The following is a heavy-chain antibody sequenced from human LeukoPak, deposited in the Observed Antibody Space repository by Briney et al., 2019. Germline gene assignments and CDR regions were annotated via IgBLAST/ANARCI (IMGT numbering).Heavy chain of an antibody. CDR2: ISGSGGST. D-gene: IGHD2-2*01. J-gene: IGHJ5*02. V-gene: IGHV3-23*01. CDR3: AKDRHAPGRYCSSTTCFPFDP. CDR1: GFTFSSYG. Sequence: PGGSLRLSCVASGFTFSSYGMSWVRQAPGKGLEWVSGISGSGGSTYYADSVKGRFTISRDNSKSTLYLQMNSLRAEDTAVYYCAKDRHAPGRYCSSTTCFPFDPWGQGTLVTVSS.